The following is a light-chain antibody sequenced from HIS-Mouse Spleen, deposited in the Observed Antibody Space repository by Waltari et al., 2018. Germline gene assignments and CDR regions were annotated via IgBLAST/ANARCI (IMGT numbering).Light chain of an antibody. J-gene: IGKJ1*01. CDR2: KAS. CDR1: QGISSC. V-gene: IGKV1-5*03. Sequence: IWMTQSPSFLSASTGDRVTIPCRTSQGISSCLAWYQQKPGKAPKLLIYKASSLQSGVPSRFSGSGSGTEFTLTISSLQPDDFATYYCQQYNSYSWTFGQGTKVEIK. CDR3: QQYNSYSWT.